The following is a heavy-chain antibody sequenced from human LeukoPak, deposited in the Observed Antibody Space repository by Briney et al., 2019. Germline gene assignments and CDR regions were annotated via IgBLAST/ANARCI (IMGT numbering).Heavy chain of an antibody. D-gene: IGHD2-15*01. V-gene: IGHV3-7*03. Sequence: SGGSLRLSCAVSVFTSSSYWMSWVRQAPGKGLEWVANIKQDGSEKYYVDSVKGRFTISRDNAKNSLYLQLNSLRAEDTAVYYCARAPYCIGGSCRFDYWGQGTLVTVSS. J-gene: IGHJ4*02. CDR3: ARAPYCIGGSCRFDY. CDR2: IKQDGSEK. CDR1: VFTSSSYW.